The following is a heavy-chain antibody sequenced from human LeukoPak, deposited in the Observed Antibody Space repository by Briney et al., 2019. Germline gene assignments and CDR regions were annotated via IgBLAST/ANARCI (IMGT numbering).Heavy chain of an antibody. J-gene: IGHJ6*03. V-gene: IGHV4-61*08. D-gene: IGHD3-16*01. Sequence: SETLSLTCAVSGGSISSGGYSWSWIRQPPGKGLEWIGYIYYSGSTYYNPSLKSRVTISVDTSKNQFSLKLNSVTAADTAVYYCARETSQKGAHYMDVWGKGTTVTISS. CDR2: IYYSGST. CDR1: GGSISSGGYS. CDR3: ARETSQKGAHYMDV.